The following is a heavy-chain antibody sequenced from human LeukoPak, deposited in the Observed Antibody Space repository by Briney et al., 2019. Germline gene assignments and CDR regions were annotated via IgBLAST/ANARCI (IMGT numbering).Heavy chain of an antibody. CDR2: INHSGST. D-gene: IGHD6-19*01. J-gene: IGHJ4*02. V-gene: IGHV4-34*01. CDR3: ARGGMDSSGWYAPGDY. CDR1: GGSSSGYY. Sequence: SGTLSLTCAVYGGSSSGYYWSWIRQPPGKGLEWIGEINHSGSTNYNPSLKSRVTISVDTSKNQFSLKLSSVTAADTAVYYCARGGMDSSGWYAPGDYWGQGTLVTVSS.